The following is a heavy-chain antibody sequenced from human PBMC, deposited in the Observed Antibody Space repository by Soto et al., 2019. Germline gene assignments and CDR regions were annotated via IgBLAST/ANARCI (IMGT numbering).Heavy chain of an antibody. J-gene: IGHJ4*02. Sequence: PSETLSLTCTVSGGSISAFYWSWIRQFPGKGLEWIGYVYFSGSTNYNPSLRSRVTISVDASKNQFSLKLRSVTAADTAVYYCARGATKFFSDFWGQGALVTVSS. V-gene: IGHV4-59*01. CDR3: ARGATKFFSDF. CDR2: VYFSGST. CDR1: GGSISAFY. D-gene: IGHD3-16*01.